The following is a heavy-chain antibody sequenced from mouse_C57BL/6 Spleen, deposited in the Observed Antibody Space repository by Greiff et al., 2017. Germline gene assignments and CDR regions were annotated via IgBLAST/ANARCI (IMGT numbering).Heavy chain of an antibody. V-gene: IGHV5-4*01. Sequence: EVMLVESGGGLVKPGGSLKLSCAASGFTFSSYAMSWVRQTPEKRLEWVATISDGGSYTYSPDNVKGRFTISRDNAKNNLYLQMSHLKSEDTAMYYCAREGDYGGDYYAMDYWGQGTSVTVSS. D-gene: IGHD2-4*01. CDR3: AREGDYGGDYYAMDY. CDR2: ISDGGSYT. J-gene: IGHJ4*01. CDR1: GFTFSSYA.